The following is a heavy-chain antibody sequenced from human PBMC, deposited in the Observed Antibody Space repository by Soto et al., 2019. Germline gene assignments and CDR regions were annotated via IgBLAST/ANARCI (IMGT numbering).Heavy chain of an antibody. CDR3: TRFWSGYYPDPYYLDY. D-gene: IGHD3-3*01. Sequence: GGFLRLSCTASGFTFGDYAMSWFRQAPGKGLEWVGFIRSKAYGGTTEYAASVKGRFTISRDDSKSIAYLQMNSLKTEDTAVNYCTRFWSGYYPDPYYLDYWGHGTLVTLSS. CDR2: IRSKAYGGTT. J-gene: IGHJ4*01. V-gene: IGHV3-49*03. CDR1: GFTFGDYA.